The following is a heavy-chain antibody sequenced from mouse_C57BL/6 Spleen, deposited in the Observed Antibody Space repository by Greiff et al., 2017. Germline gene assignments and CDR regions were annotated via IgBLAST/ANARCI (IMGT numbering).Heavy chain of an antibody. CDR2: ISSGSSTI. CDR3: ARSSLWYFDV. CDR1: GFTFSDYG. V-gene: IGHV5-17*01. Sequence: EVQVVESGGGLVKPGGSLKLSFAASGFTFSDYGMHWVRQAPEKGLEWVAYISSGSSTIYYADTVKGRFTISRDNAKNTLFLQMTSLRSEDTAMSYCARSSLWYFDVWGTGTTVTVSS. J-gene: IGHJ1*03. D-gene: IGHD1-1*01.